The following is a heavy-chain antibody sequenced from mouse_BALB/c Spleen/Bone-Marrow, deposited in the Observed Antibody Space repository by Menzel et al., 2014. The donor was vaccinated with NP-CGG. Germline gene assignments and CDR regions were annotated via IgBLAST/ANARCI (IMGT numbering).Heavy chain of an antibody. Sequence: DVKLQESGGGLVQPGGSLKLSCAASGFDFSRYWMSWVRQAPGKGLEWIGEINPDSSTINYTPSLKDKFIISRDNAKNTLYLQMSKVRSEDTALYYCARLNSYGNLFVWGAGTTVTVSS. CDR2: INPDSSTI. V-gene: IGHV4-1*02. J-gene: IGHJ1*01. CDR1: GFDFSRYW. CDR3: ARLNSYGNLFV. D-gene: IGHD1-1*01.